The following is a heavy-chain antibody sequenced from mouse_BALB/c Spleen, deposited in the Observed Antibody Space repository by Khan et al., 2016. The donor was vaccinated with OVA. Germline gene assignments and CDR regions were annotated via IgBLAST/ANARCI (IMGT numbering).Heavy chain of an antibody. J-gene: IGHJ4*01. CDR1: GFSLSRYN. V-gene: IGHV2-6-4*01. CDR3: ARAYYRYDGYYAMDY. D-gene: IGHD2-14*01. CDR2: IWGGGGT. Sequence: QVQLKESGPGLVAPSQSLSITCTVSGFSLSRYNIHWVRQPPGKGLEWLGMIWGGGGTDYNSNLKSRLSISKDNSKGQAFLKMNRLQTSDTAMYFCARAYYRYDGYYAMDYWGQGTSVTVSS.